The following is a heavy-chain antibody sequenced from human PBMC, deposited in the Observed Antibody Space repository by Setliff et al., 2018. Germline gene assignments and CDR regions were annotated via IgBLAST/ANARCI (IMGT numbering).Heavy chain of an antibody. CDR1: GGTFNTYG. J-gene: IGHJ5*02. Sequence: VQVSCPASGGTFNTYGISWVRLAPGQGLEWMGRVIPLFGTTNYAQKFQDRVAISADESTSTAYMELRSLGAEDTVIYYCARDTHINDNYPQVGWFDPWGQGTQVTVSS. V-gene: IGHV1-69*13. CDR3: ARDTHINDNYPQVGWFDP. CDR2: VIPLFGTT. D-gene: IGHD1-1*01.